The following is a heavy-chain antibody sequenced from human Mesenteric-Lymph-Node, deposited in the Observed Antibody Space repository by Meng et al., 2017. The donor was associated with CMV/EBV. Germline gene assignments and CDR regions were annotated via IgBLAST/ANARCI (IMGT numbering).Heavy chain of an antibody. V-gene: IGHV3-23*01. CDR2: ISSSGGAT. CDR3: AKPKEYTSTSGLDV. D-gene: IGHD1-1*01. Sequence: GGSLRLSCAASGFTFSRHAMNWVRQAPGKGLEWVSVISSSGGATYYADSVKGRFTISRDNSKNTLFLQMNSLRADDTAIYYCAKPKEYTSTSGLDVWGQGTTVTVSS. CDR1: GFTFSRHA. J-gene: IGHJ6*02.